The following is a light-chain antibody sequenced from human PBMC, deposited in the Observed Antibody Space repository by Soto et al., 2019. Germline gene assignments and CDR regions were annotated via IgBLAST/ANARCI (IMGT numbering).Light chain of an antibody. CDR2: DAS. CDR3: QQYDNLPLT. J-gene: IGKJ4*01. CDR1: QDIKNY. V-gene: IGKV1-33*01. Sequence: IQMPQYPSSLSAAVGARVTITCQASQDIKNYLNWYQQISGKAPKLLIYDASDLETGVPSRFSGSGSGTDFTFTINSLQPEDIATYYCQQYDNLPLTFGGLAKV.